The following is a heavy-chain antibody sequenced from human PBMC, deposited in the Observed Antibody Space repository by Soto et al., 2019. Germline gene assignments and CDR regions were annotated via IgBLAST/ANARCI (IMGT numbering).Heavy chain of an antibody. CDR1: GDSVSSNSAA. J-gene: IGHJ4*02. V-gene: IGHV6-1*01. D-gene: IGHD6-19*01. CDR3: ARLYFGYSSGWYSDY. Sequence: SQTLSLTCAISGDSVSSNSAAWNWIRQSPSRGLEWLGRTYYRSKWYNDYAVSVKSRITINPDTSKNQFSLKLSSVTAADTAVYYCARLYFGYSSGWYSDYWGQGTLVTVS. CDR2: TYYRSKWYN.